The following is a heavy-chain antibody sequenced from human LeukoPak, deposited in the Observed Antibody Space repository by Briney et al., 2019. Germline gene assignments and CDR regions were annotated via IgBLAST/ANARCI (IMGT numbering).Heavy chain of an antibody. V-gene: IGHV4-34*01. J-gene: IGHJ6*03. D-gene: IGHD2-2*01. CDR3: ARRRGDIVVVPAAIRYYYYMDV. Sequence: PSETLSLTCAVYGGSFSGYYWSWVRQPPGKGLEWIGEINHSGSTNYNPSLTSRVTISVDTSKNQFSLKLSSVTAADTAVYYCARRRGDIVVVPAAIRYYYYMDVWGKGATVTVSS. CDR1: GGSFSGYY. CDR2: INHSGST.